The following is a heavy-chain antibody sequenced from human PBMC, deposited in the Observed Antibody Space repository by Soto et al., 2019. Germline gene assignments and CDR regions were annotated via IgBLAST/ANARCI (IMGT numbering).Heavy chain of an antibody. CDR1: GFTVGNNY. CDR3: AKDGRGSGSHYNSFGY. V-gene: IGHV3-53*01. D-gene: IGHD3-10*01. J-gene: IGHJ4*02. CDR2: IYSTGTT. Sequence: ESGGGLIQPGGSPKLSCAASGFTVGNNYMSWVRQAPGKGLEWVSLIYSTGTTKYADSVKGRFTVSRDNAKNTLYLQMNSLRAEDTAVYYCAKDGRGSGSHYNSFGYWGQGTLVTVSS.